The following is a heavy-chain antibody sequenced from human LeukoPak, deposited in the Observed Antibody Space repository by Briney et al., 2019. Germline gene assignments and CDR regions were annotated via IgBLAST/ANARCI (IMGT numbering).Heavy chain of an antibody. V-gene: IGHV1-18*01. CDR1: GYTFTNYG. J-gene: IGHJ5*02. Sequence: PGASVTVSCKASGYTFTNYGISWVRQAPGQGLEWMGWISGYNGNTKYAQKLQGRVTMTIDTSTSTAYMELRSLRSDDTAVYYCARMAYDILTGYFQPNWFDPWGQGTLVTVSS. D-gene: IGHD3-9*01. CDR2: ISGYNGNT. CDR3: ARMAYDILTGYFQPNWFDP.